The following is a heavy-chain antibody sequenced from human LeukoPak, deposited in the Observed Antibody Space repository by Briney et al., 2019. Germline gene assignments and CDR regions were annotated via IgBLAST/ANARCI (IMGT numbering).Heavy chain of an antibody. V-gene: IGHV3-53*01. CDR2: IYSGGRT. D-gene: IGHD6-13*01. CDR1: GFIVRSNF. Sequence: GGSLRLSCAASGFIVRSNFMSWVRQAPGKGLEWVSVIYSGGRTYHADSVKGRFTISRDNYKKTLYLQMNSLRAEDTAVYYCAGDSIIEAGSLDYWGPGTVVTVSP. CDR3: AGDSIIEAGSLDY. J-gene: IGHJ4*02.